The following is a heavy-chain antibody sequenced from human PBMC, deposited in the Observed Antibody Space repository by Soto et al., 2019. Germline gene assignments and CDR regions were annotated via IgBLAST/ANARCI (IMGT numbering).Heavy chain of an antibody. CDR3: ERGGVPAAMSY. CDR1: GFTFSSFW. Sequence: EVQLVESGGGLVQPGGSLRLSCAASGFTFSSFWMHWVRQAPGEGLVWVSRINSDGSNTNYADSVKGRFTISRDNAKSTRDLQTNSQRAQDTAVYYCERGGVPAAMSYSGQRTLVTVSS. V-gene: IGHV3-74*01. D-gene: IGHD2-2*01. J-gene: IGHJ4*02. CDR2: INSDGSNT.